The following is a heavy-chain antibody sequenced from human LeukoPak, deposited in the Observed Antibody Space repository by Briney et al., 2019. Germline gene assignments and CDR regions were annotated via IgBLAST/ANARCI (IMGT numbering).Heavy chain of an antibody. D-gene: IGHD1-1*01. Sequence: GGSLRLSCAASGFTFSNYEMNWVRQAPGKGLEWISYISGSGGIIFYADSVKGRFTISRDNAKNSVYLQMSSLKAEDTAVYYCAREYPDNGDGWGYWGQGTLVTVSS. CDR2: ISGSGGII. CDR3: AREYPDNGDGWGY. V-gene: IGHV3-48*03. CDR1: GFTFSNYE. J-gene: IGHJ4*02.